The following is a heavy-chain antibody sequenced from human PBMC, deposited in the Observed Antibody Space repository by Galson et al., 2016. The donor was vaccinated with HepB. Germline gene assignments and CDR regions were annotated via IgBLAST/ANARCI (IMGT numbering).Heavy chain of an antibody. CDR1: GGSITRSNYC. Sequence: SLTCIVSGGSITRSNYCWGCVRQPPGKGLEWIASFCFTGITYYNPSLQSRLTISVDTSNLQFSLQLHSVTAADTAVYYCVDYCGGGACPDYWGQGALVTVSS. J-gene: IGHJ4*02. V-gene: IGHV4-39*01. CDR2: FCFTGIT. D-gene: IGHD2-21*02. CDR3: VDYCGGGACPDY.